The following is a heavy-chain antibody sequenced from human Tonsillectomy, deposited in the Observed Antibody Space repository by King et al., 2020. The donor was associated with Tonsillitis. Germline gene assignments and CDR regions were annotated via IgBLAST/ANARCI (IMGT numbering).Heavy chain of an antibody. CDR2: IYYSGST. Sequence: LQLQESGPGLVKPSQTLSLTCTVSGGSISSGDYYWRWIRQPPGKGLEWIGYIYYSGSTYYNPSLKSRVTISVDTSKNRFSLKLSSVTAADTAVYYCARVGNREQYDYWGQGTLVTVSS. D-gene: IGHD1-14*01. CDR3: ARVGNREQYDY. V-gene: IGHV4-30-4*01. CDR1: GGSISSGDYY. J-gene: IGHJ4*02.